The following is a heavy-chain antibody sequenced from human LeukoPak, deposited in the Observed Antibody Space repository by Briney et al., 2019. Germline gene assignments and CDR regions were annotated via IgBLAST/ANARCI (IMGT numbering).Heavy chain of an antibody. Sequence: SVKVSCKASGVTFSSYAISWVRQAPGQGLEWMGGIIPIFGTANYAQKFQGRVTITTDESTSTAYMELSSLRSEDTAVYYCARARLYCGGDCCSGYYFDYWGQGTLVTVSS. V-gene: IGHV1-69*05. J-gene: IGHJ4*02. CDR2: IIPIFGTA. CDR3: ARARLYCGGDCCSGYYFDY. CDR1: GVTFSSYA. D-gene: IGHD2-21*02.